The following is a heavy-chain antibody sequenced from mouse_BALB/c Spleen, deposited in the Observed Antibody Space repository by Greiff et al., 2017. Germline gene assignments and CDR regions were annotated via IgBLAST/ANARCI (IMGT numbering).Heavy chain of an antibody. V-gene: IGHV5-9-3*01. Sequence: EVQLQQSGGGLVKPGGSLKLSCAASGFTFSSYAMSWVRQTPEKRLEWVATISSGGSYTYYPDSVKGRFTISRDNAKNTLYLQMSSLRSEDTAMYYCARHDYDDYAMDYWGQGTSVTVSS. CDR3: ARHDYDDYAMDY. D-gene: IGHD2-4*01. CDR2: ISSGGSYT. J-gene: IGHJ4*01. CDR1: GFTFSSYA.